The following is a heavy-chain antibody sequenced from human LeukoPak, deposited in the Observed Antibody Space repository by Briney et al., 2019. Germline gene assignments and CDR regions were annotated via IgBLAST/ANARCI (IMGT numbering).Heavy chain of an antibody. D-gene: IGHD6-19*01. CDR1: GFTFSNYA. V-gene: IGHV3-64*01. Sequence: PGGSLRLSCAASGFTFSNYAIHWVRQAPGKGLEYVSAISSNGGSTYYANSVKGRFTISRDNSKNTVHLQMGSLRAEDMAVYYCARERNSGRPRGDFNYWGQGTLVTVSS. CDR2: ISSNGGST. CDR3: ARERNSGRPRGDFNY. J-gene: IGHJ4*02.